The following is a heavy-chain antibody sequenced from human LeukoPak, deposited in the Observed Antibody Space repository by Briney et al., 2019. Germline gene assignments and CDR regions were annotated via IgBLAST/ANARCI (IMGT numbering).Heavy chain of an antibody. J-gene: IGHJ5*02. CDR1: GGSISSGSYY. V-gene: IGHV4-61*02. Sequence: PSETLSLTCTVSGGSISSGSYYWRWIRQPAGKGLEWIGRIYNSGRTNYNPSLKSRVTISVDTSKNQFSLKLSSVTAADTAVYYCARDSSGYFSYNWFDPWGQGTLVTVSS. D-gene: IGHD3-22*01. CDR2: IYNSGRT. CDR3: ARDSSGYFSYNWFDP.